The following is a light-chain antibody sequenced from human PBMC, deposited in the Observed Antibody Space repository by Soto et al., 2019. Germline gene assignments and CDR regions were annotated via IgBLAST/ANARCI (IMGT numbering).Light chain of an antibody. CDR2: DNN. CDR1: SSNIGGYNY. Sequence: QSVLTQPPSASGTPGQRVTISCSGGSSNIGGYNYVSWYQQLPGTAPKLLIYDNNKRPSGIHDRFSGSKSGTSATLGITGLQTGDEADYYCGTWDTSLSGYVFGTGTKLTVL. CDR3: GTWDTSLSGYV. J-gene: IGLJ1*01. V-gene: IGLV1-51*01.